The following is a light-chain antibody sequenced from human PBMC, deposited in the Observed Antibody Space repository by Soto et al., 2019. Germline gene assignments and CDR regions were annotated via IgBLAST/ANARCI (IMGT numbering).Light chain of an antibody. CDR2: GNS. J-gene: IGLJ3*02. Sequence: QSVLTQPPSVSGAPGQRVTISCTGSSSNIGAGYDVKWYQQLPGTAPKLLIHGNSNRPSGVPDRFSGSKSGTSASLAITGLQAEDEADYYCQSYDSSLSGWVFGGGTKLTVL. V-gene: IGLV1-40*01. CDR1: SSNIGAGYD. CDR3: QSYDSSLSGWV.